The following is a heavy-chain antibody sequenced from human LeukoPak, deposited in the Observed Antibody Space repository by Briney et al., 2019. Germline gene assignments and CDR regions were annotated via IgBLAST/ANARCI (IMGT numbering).Heavy chain of an antibody. Sequence: GGSLRLSCAASGFTFSGSAMHWVRQASGKGLEWVGRIRSKANNYATAYAASVKGRFTISRDDSKNTVYLQMNSLKTEDTAVYYCTRGPSGSYYNDYWGQGTLVTVSS. J-gene: IGHJ4*02. CDR2: IRSKANNYAT. CDR1: GFTFSGSA. CDR3: TRGPSGSYYNDY. D-gene: IGHD3-10*01. V-gene: IGHV3-73*01.